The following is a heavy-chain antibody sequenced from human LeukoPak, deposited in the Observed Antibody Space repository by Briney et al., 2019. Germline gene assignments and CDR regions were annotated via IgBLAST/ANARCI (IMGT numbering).Heavy chain of an antibody. CDR3: ARRGYCSSTSCHYLWGDRPMSD. CDR1: GYTFTSYG. V-gene: IGHV1-18*01. Sequence: GASVKVSCKASGYTFTSYGISWVRQAPGQGLEWVGWISAYNGKTNYAQKLQGRVTMTTDTSTSTAYMELRSLRSDDTAVYYCARRGYCSSTSCHYLWGDRPMSDWGQGALVTVSS. D-gene: IGHD2-2*01. CDR2: ISAYNGKT. J-gene: IGHJ4*02.